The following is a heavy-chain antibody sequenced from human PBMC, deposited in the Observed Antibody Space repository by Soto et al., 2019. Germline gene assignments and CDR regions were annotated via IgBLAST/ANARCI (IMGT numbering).Heavy chain of an antibody. Sequence: GGSLRLSCAASGFTFSPYAMTWVRQAPGKGLEWVSSISGSGGNTNYADSVKGRFTVSRDNSKRTLSLQMNSLTEEDTAIYYCAKGLRRLLRTQYYYGLDVWGRGTTVTVSS. CDR2: ISGSGGNT. CDR1: GFTFSPYA. J-gene: IGHJ6*02. CDR3: AKGLRRLLRTQYYYGLDV. V-gene: IGHV3-23*01. D-gene: IGHD3-16*01.